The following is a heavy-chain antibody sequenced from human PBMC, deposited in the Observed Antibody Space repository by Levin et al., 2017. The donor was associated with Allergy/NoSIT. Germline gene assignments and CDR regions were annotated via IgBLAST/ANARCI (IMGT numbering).Heavy chain of an antibody. D-gene: IGHD3-10*01. Sequence: GGSLKISCKGSGYTFTDNWITWVRQMPGKGLEWMGRIDPGDSYTNYSPSFQGHVTISADKSITTAYLQWNSLKASDTAMYYCARHGGGYYWYFDLWGRGTLVTVSS. CDR1: GYTFTDNW. V-gene: IGHV5-10-1*01. CDR2: IDPGDSYT. CDR3: ARHGGGYYWYFDL. J-gene: IGHJ2*01.